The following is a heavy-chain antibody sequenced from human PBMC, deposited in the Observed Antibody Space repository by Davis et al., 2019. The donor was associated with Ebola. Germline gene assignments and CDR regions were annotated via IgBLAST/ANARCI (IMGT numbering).Heavy chain of an antibody. CDR1: GYSISNGFS. J-gene: IGHJ4*02. Sequence: MPSETLSLTCTVSGYSISNGFSWGWIRQPPGKGLEWIGSIYHNGRTNYNPSLKSRLTISLDTSKNQFSLSLRSVTAADTAVYFCARDFVYWGQGTLVTVSS. V-gene: IGHV4-38-2*02. CDR3: ARDFVY. CDR2: IYHNGRT.